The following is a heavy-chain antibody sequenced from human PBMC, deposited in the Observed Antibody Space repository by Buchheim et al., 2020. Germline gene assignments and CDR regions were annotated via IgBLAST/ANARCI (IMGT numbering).Heavy chain of an antibody. CDR2: ISYDGSNK. CDR3: AKDGANYYDSSGYFPPFDY. V-gene: IGHV3-30*18. D-gene: IGHD3-22*01. J-gene: IGHJ4*02. CDR1: GFTFSSYG. Sequence: QVQLVESGGGVVQPGRSLRLSCAASGFTFSSYGMHWVRQAPGKGLEWVAVISYDGSNKYYADSVKGRFTIPSDNSKNKLYLQMNSLRAEDTAVYYCAKDGANYYDSSGYFPPFDYWGQGTL.